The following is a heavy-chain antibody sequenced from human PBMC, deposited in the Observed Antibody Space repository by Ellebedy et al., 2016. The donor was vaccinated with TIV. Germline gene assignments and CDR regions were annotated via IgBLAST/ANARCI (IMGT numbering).Heavy chain of an antibody. Sequence: AASVKVSCKASGYSFNSYYIFWERQAPGHGLEWMGMFNPTGGRTTYAQKFQGRLTVTRDASTSTVFMELNSLRSEDTAIYYCARVWRGGYSGVFDYWGQGTQVTVSS. J-gene: IGHJ4*02. CDR2: FNPTGGRT. V-gene: IGHV1-46*02. D-gene: IGHD5-12*01. CDR1: GYSFNSYY. CDR3: ARVWRGGYSGVFDY.